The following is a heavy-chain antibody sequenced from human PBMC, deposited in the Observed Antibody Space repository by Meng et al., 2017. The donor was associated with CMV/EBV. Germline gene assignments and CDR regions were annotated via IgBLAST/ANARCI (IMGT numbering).Heavy chain of an antibody. J-gene: IGHJ6*02. CDR1: GFTFSSYV. CDR2: ISYDGSNK. D-gene: IGHD3-3*01. V-gene: IGHV3-30-3*01. CDR3: ARGTYYDFWSGYCPSCYYYGMDV. Sequence: GEPLKISCAASGFTFSSYVMHWVRQAPGKGLEWVAVISYDGSNKYYADSVKGRFTISRDNSKNTLYLQMNSLRAEDTAVYYCARGTYYDFWSGYCPSCYYYGMDVWGQGTTVTVSS.